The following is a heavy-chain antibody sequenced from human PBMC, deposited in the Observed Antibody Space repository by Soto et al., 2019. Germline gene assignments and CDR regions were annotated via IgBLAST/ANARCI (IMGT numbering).Heavy chain of an antibody. Sequence: QLQLQESGPGLVKPSETLSLTCNVSGGSISSSRSYWAWFRQPPGKELEWIANIFYAGNTYYNPSLKSRVTVSVDTSKNQFSLKLDSVTAEDTAVYYCARQAAAPGIDLWFDPWGQGTLVTVSS. D-gene: IGHD6-13*01. CDR3: ARQAAAPGIDLWFDP. CDR2: IFYAGNT. J-gene: IGHJ5*02. CDR1: GGSISSSRSY. V-gene: IGHV4-39*01.